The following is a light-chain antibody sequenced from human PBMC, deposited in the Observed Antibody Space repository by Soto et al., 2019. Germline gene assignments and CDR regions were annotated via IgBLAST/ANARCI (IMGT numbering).Light chain of an antibody. J-gene: IGLJ1*01. Sequence: QSVLTQPASVSGSPGQSITISCSGTISDFVLYNYVSWYQQHPGKAPKLMIYGVNNRPSGVSNRFSGSKSANTASLTISGLEAEDEADYYCCSYAGNHGYVFGSGTKVTVL. CDR3: CSYAGNHGYV. CDR2: GVN. CDR1: ISDFVLYNY. V-gene: IGLV2-14*01.